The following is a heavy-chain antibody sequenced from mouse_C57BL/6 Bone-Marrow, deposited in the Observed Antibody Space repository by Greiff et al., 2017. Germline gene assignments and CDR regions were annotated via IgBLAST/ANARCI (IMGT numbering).Heavy chain of an antibody. Sequence: VQLQQSGAELVRPGPSVQVSCKASGYAFTNYLIEWVKQRPGQGLEWIGVINPGSGGTNYNEKFQGKATLTADKSSSTAYMQLSSLTSEDSAFYFCARAMNTGECLYAMDYWGQGTSVTVSS. D-gene: IGHD2-4*01. CDR2: INPGSGGT. CDR3: ARAMNTGECLYAMDY. J-gene: IGHJ4*01. V-gene: IGHV1-54*01. CDR1: GYAFTNYL.